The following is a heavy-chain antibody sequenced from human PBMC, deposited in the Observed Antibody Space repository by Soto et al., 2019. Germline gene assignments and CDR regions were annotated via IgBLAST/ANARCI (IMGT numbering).Heavy chain of an antibody. CDR3: ARHIGKQLVRGYYYYGMDV. V-gene: IGHV5-10-1*01. CDR2: IDPSDSYT. Sequence: PGESLKISCKGSGYSFTSYWISWVRQMPGKGLEWMGRIDPSDSYTNYSPSLQGHVTISADKSISTAYLQWSSLKASDTAMYYCARHIGKQLVRGYYYYGMDVWGQGTTVTVSS. D-gene: IGHD6-6*01. CDR1: GYSFTSYW. J-gene: IGHJ6*02.